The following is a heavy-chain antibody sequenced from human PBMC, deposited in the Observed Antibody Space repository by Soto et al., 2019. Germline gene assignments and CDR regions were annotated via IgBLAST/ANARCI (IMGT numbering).Heavy chain of an antibody. CDR3: ARGGSLYWYFDL. V-gene: IGHV1-3*01. CDR1: GYTFTSYA. Sequence: QVQLVQSGAEVKKPGASVKVSCKASGYTFTSYAMHWVRQAPGQRLEWMGWINAGNGNTKYSQKFQGRVTITRDTSASTADMELSSLRSEDTAVYYCARGGSLYWYFDLWGRGTLVTVSP. CDR2: INAGNGNT. J-gene: IGHJ2*01. D-gene: IGHD1-26*01.